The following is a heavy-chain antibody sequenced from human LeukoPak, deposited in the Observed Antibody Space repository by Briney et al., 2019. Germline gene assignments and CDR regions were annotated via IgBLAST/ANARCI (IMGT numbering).Heavy chain of an antibody. CDR2: INHSGST. V-gene: IGHV4-34*01. CDR1: GGSFSGYY. J-gene: IGHJ4*02. CDR3: ASAPYDYVWGSYRRWFDY. Sequence: PSQTLSLTCAVYGGSFSGYYWRWIRQPPGKGLEWIGEINHSGSTNYNPSLKSRVTISVDTSKNQFSLKLSSVTAADTAVYYCASAPYDYVWGSYRRWFDYWGQGTLVTVSS. D-gene: IGHD3-16*02.